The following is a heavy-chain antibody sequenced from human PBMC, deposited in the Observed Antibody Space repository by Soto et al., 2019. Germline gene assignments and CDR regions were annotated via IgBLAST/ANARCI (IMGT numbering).Heavy chain of an antibody. J-gene: IGHJ4*02. D-gene: IGHD6-19*01. V-gene: IGHV3-23*01. Sequence: PGGSLRLSCAASGFTFSSYAMSWVRQAPGKGLEWVSAISGSGGSTYYADSVKGRFTISRDNSKNTLYLQMNSLRAEDTAIYFCAADLTGFMAVAGRFDLWGQGTPVTVSS. CDR2: ISGSGGST. CDR3: AADLTGFMAVAGRFDL. CDR1: GFTFSSYA.